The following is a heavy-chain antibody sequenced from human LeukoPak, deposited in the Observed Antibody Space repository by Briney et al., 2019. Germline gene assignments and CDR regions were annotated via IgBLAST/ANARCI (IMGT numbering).Heavy chain of an antibody. V-gene: IGHV3-53*01. J-gene: IGHJ4*02. Sequence: PGGSLRLSCAASGVTVSSIYMGWVRQAPGKGLDWVSVIYPDGRTYYTESVKGRFTISRDSSENSLFLQMSSLRAEDTAVYYCATLKGWYGEGCFDCWGQGTLVTVSS. CDR3: ATLKGWYGEGCFDC. CDR1: GVTVSSIY. D-gene: IGHD3-10*01. CDR2: IYPDGRT.